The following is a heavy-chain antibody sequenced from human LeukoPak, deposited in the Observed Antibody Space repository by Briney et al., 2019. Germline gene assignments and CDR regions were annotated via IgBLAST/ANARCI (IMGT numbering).Heavy chain of an antibody. Sequence: PGGSLRLSCAASGFTFSSYAMSWVRQAPGRGLEWVSAISSSGGNTYYADSVKGRFTISRDDSKNTLYLQMNSLRAEDTAVYYCAKDRRTNGVWGQGTLVTVSS. D-gene: IGHD2-8*01. CDR2: ISSSGGNT. CDR3: AKDRRTNGV. J-gene: IGHJ4*02. CDR1: GFTFSSYA. V-gene: IGHV3-23*01.